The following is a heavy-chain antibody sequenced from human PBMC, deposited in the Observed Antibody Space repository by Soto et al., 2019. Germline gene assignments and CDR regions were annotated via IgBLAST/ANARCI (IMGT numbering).Heavy chain of an antibody. V-gene: IGHV1-69*06. CDR1: GGTFSSYA. CDR2: IIPIFGTA. CDR3: AREMAHAFDI. J-gene: IGHJ3*02. Sequence: SVTVSCKASGGTFSSYAISWVRQAPGQGLEWMGGIIPIFGTANYAQKFQGRVTITADKSTSTAYMELSSLRSEDTAVYYCAREMAHAFDIWGQGTMVTVSS.